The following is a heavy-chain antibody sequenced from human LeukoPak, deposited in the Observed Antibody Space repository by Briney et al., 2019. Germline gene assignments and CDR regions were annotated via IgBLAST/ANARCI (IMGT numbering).Heavy chain of an antibody. CDR1: GYSFTDYY. V-gene: IGHV1-2*02. D-gene: IGHD6-25*01. CDR2: LNPKTGNT. Sequence: ASVKVSCKASGYSFTDYYMHWVRQAPGQGLEWMGWLNPKTGNTHYTQNFQDRVTMTRDTSISTAYMELSSLESDDTAIYYCAREGAAAEDVNWFDPWGQGTLVTVSS. CDR3: AREGAAAEDVNWFDP. J-gene: IGHJ5*02.